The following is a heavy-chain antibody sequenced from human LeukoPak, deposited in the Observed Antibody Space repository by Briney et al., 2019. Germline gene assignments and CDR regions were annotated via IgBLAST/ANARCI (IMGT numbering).Heavy chain of an antibody. Sequence: ASVKVSCKASGYTFTSYYIHWVRQAPGQGLEWMGIINPSGGSISYAQKFQGRVTMTRDTSTSTVYMELGSLRSEDTAVFYCAREDTAIPNPYAFDVWGQGTMVTVSS. J-gene: IGHJ3*01. CDR3: AREDTAIPNPYAFDV. CDR2: INPSGGSI. D-gene: IGHD5-18*01. V-gene: IGHV1-46*01. CDR1: GYTFTSYY.